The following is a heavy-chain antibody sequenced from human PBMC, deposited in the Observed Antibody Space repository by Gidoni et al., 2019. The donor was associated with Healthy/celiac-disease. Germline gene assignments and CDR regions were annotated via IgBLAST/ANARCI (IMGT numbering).Heavy chain of an antibody. CDR3: AGSGDYYDSSGYYPGLDY. Sequence: EVHLLESGGGFVQPGGSLSLSCSALGFAFPTSARSWVRQAPGKGLEWVSAISGSGGSKYYADPVKGRFTISRDNSKNTLYLQMNSLRAEDTAVYYCAGSGDYYDSSGYYPGLDYWGQGTLVTVSS. CDR1: GFAFPTSA. D-gene: IGHD3-22*01. CDR2: ISGSGGSK. V-gene: IGHV3-23*01. J-gene: IGHJ4*02.